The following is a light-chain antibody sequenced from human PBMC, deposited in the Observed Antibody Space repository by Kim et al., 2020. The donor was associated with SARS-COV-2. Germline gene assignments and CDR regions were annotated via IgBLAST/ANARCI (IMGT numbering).Light chain of an antibody. CDR3: QQYDNRLYT. CDR1: QDISNY. CDR2: DAS. V-gene: IGKV1-33*01. Sequence: DIQMTQSPSSLSASVGDRVTITCQASQDISNYLNWYQQKPGKAPKLLIYDASNLETGVPSRFSGSGSGTDFTFTISSLQPEDSATYYCQQYDNRLYTFRQGTKLEI. J-gene: IGKJ2*01.